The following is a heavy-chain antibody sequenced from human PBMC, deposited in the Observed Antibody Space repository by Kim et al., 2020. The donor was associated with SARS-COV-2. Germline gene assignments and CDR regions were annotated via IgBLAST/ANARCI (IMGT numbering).Heavy chain of an antibody. CDR3: ARPYYGGNSEYFDY. J-gene: IGHJ4*02. V-gene: IGHV4-34*01. CDR1: GGSFSGYY. Sequence: SETLSLTCAVYGGSFSGYYWSWIRQPPGKGLEWIGEINHSGSTNYNPSLKSRVTISVDTSKNQFSLKLNSVTAADTAVYYCARPYYGGNSEYFDYWGQGT. D-gene: IGHD4-17*01. CDR2: INHSGST.